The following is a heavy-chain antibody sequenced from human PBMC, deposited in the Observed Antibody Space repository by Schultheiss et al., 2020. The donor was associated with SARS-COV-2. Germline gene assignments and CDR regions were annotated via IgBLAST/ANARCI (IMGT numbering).Heavy chain of an antibody. CDR1: GFNFNTYY. Sequence: ASVKVSCRASGFNFNTYYIHWVRQAPGQGLEWMGWININSDGTDYAQKFLGRVSMTRDTSISTAYMELSSLRSEDTAEYYCAVYCSSTSCYNRDYGMDVWCQGTTVTVSS. D-gene: IGHD2-2*02. CDR2: ININSDGT. CDR3: AVYCSSTSCYNRDYGMDV. J-gene: IGHJ6*02. V-gene: IGHV1-2*02.